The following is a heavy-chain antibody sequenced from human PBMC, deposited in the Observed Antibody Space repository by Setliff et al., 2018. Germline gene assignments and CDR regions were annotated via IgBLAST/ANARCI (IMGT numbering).Heavy chain of an antibody. CDR1: GYTFNTYG. CDR3: ARDGGKYCATTSCFHFDY. D-gene: IGHD2-2*01. V-gene: IGHV1-18*01. CDR2: ISADKDKT. J-gene: IGHJ4*02. Sequence: GASVKVSCKSYGYTFNTYGISWVRQAPGQGPEWMGWISADKDKTRSIEKFQDRLTLTMDTSTNTVFMELRNLRADDTATYYCARDGGKYCATTSCFHFDYWGEGTQVTVSS.